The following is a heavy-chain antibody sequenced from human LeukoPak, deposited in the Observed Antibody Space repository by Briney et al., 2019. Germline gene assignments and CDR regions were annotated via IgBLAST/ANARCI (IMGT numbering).Heavy chain of an antibody. D-gene: IGHD3-9*01. J-gene: IGHJ4*02. V-gene: IGHV1-18*01. CDR3: ARDPLKYYDILTAPNWVY. CDR1: GYTFTSYA. CDR2: ISTYNGNT. Sequence: ASVKVSCKASGYTFTSYAISWVRQAPGQGLEWMGWISTYNGNTNYAQKLQGRVTMTTDISTSTAYMELRSLRSDDTAVYYCARDPLKYYDILTAPNWVYWGQGTLVTVSS.